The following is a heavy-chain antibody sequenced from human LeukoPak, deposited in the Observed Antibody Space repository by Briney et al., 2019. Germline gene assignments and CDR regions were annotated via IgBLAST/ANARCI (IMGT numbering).Heavy chain of an antibody. CDR3: ARDRYYYGSGSYYIL. J-gene: IGHJ4*02. CDR1: GYTFTSYG. V-gene: IGHV1-18*01. CDR2: ISAYNGNT. Sequence: GASVKVSCKASGYTFTSYGISWVRQAPGQGLEWMGWISAYNGNTNYAQKLQGRVTMTTDTSTSTAYMELRSLRSDDTAVYYCARDRYYYGSGSYYILWGQGTLVTVSS. D-gene: IGHD3-10*01.